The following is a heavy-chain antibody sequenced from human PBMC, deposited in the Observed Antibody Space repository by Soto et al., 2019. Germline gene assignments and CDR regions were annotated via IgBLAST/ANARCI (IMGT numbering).Heavy chain of an antibody. D-gene: IGHD5-12*01. J-gene: IGHJ6*02. Sequence: QVQLVQSGAEVKKPGSSVKVSCKASGGTFSSYAISWVRQAPGQGLEWMGGIIPIFGTANYAQKFQGRVTITADESTSTAYMEVSSLRSEDTAVYYCAINVDNAALPYYYFYGMDVWGQGTTVTVSS. V-gene: IGHV1-69*01. CDR2: IIPIFGTA. CDR1: GGTFSSYA. CDR3: AINVDNAALPYYYFYGMDV.